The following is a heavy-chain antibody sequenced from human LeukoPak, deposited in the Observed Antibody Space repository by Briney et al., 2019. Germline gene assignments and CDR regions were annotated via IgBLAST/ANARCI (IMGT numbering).Heavy chain of an antibody. CDR3: ARGSNLFQFDY. D-gene: IGHD5-24*01. V-gene: IGHV3-53*01. J-gene: IGHJ4*02. CDR2: IYSGGGT. Sequence: PGGSLRLSCAASGFTVSGNYMSWVRQAPGKGLEWVSVIYSGGGTYYADPVKGRFTISRDNSKNTLYLQMNSLRAEDTAVYYCARGSNLFQFDYWGQGTLVTVSS. CDR1: GFTVSGNY.